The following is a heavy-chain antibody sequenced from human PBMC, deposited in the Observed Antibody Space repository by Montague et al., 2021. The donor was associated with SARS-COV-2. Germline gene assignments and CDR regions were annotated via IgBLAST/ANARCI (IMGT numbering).Heavy chain of an antibody. CDR3: ARLAVIISGAPPTRLPRYMDV. D-gene: IGHD3-3*01. Sequence: SETLSLTCTVSGGSFSSSPYYWGWVRQSPGKGLKWIGNIHYSGITDYNASLKTRVTISVDTSKNQFSLKLTSVTAADTAVYYCARLAVIISGAPPTRLPRYMDVWGKGTTVTVSS. J-gene: IGHJ6*03. CDR2: IHYSGIT. V-gene: IGHV4-39*01. CDR1: GGSFSSSPYY.